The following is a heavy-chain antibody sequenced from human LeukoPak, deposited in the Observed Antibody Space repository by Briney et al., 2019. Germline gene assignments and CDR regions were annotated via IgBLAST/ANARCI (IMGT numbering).Heavy chain of an antibody. J-gene: IGHJ5*02. V-gene: IGHV1-2*02. Sequence: EASVKVSCKASGYTLTGYCMHWVRQAPGQGLEWMGWMNPNSGGTKYAQKFQGRVTMTRDTSISTAYMELSRLRSDDTAMYYCARDKLGLGELSLYDQWGQGTLVTVFS. D-gene: IGHD3-16*02. CDR1: GYTLTGYC. CDR2: MNPNSGGT. CDR3: ARDKLGLGELSLYDQ.